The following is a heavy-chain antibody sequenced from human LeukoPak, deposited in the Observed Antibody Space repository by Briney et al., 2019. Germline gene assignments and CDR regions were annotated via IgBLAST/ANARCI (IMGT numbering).Heavy chain of an antibody. CDR1: GGSISSYY. CDR2: IYYSWST. J-gene: IGHJ4*02. CDR3: ARSTYYYDSSGYYFDY. V-gene: IGHV4-59*01. D-gene: IGHD3-22*01. Sequence: PSETLSLTCTVSGGSISSYYWSWIRQPPGKGLEWIGYIYYSWSTNYNPSLKSRVTISVDPSKNQFSLKLSSVTAADTAVYYCARSTYYYDSSGYYFDYWGQGTLVTVSS.